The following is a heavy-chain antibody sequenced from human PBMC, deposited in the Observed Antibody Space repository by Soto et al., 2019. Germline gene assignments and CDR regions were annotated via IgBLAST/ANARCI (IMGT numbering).Heavy chain of an antibody. CDR2: IIPIFGTA. D-gene: IGHD3-16*02. CDR1: GGTFSSYA. Sequence: QVQLVQSGAEVKKPGSSVKVSCKASGGTFSSYAISWVRQAPGQGLEWMGGIIPIFGTANYAQKFQGRVTITADESTSTAYMELSSLRSEDTAVYYCARAPINLNYDYVWGSYPPPIYWGQGTLVTVSS. CDR3: ARAPINLNYDYVWGSYPPPIY. V-gene: IGHV1-69*01. J-gene: IGHJ4*02.